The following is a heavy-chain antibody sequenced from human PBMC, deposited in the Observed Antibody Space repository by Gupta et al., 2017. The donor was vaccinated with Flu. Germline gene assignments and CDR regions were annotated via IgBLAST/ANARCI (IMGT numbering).Heavy chain of an antibody. CDR1: GASFSDYY. J-gene: IGHJ4*02. Sequence: QDLLQQWGAGLFRPSESLCLPCAVCGASFSDYYWPWIRQPPAKGLERIGEINEIGTTNYNPSLRSRLLISVDTYKHQVSLTLLSVTAADTAMYYCARKVPDLSIATNNWGQGTLVTVSS. V-gene: IGHV4-34*01. D-gene: IGHD6-6*01. CDR3: ARKVPDLSIATNN. CDR2: INEIGTT.